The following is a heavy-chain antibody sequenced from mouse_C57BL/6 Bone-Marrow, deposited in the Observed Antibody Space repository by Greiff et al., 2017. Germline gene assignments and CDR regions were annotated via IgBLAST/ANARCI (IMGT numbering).Heavy chain of an antibody. J-gene: IGHJ2*01. Sequence: VQLQQSGAELVKPGASVKMSCKASGYTFTSYWITWVKQRPGQGLVWIGDIYPTSGRTNYNEKFKSKATLTVDTSSNTAYMQLSSLTSEDSAVYYCARSGALEGSFDCWDRGKALTVTS. CDR2: IYPTSGRT. V-gene: IGHV1-55*01. CDR1: GYTFTSYW. D-gene: IGHD3-1*01. CDR3: ARSGALEGSFDC.